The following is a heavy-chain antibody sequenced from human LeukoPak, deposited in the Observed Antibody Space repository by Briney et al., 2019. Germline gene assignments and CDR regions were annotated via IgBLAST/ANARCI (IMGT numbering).Heavy chain of an antibody. D-gene: IGHD2-21*02. Sequence: SETLSLTCTVSGGSISSYYWSWIRQPPGKGLEWIGYIYYSGSTNYNPSLKGRVTISVDTSKNQFSLKLSSVTAADTAVYYCARHIVVVTATRTGTFDYWGQGTLVTVSS. J-gene: IGHJ4*02. CDR3: ARHIVVVTATRTGTFDY. CDR2: IYYSGST. CDR1: GGSISSYY. V-gene: IGHV4-59*08.